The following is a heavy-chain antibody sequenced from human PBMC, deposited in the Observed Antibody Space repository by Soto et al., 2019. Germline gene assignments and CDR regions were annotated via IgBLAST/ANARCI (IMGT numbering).Heavy chain of an antibody. CDR2: INPKSGGK. Sequence: QVQLVQSGAEVKKPGASVKVSCKTSGYIFTDYNMHWVRQAPGQGLEWMGWINPKSGGKSYAQKFQGRVTMTRDTSTNTAYRELSRLRSGDTATYYCARGEFYDSSALLLDDWGQGTLVSVSS. CDR3: ARGEFYDSSALLLDD. J-gene: IGHJ4*02. V-gene: IGHV1-2*02. CDR1: GYIFTDYN. D-gene: IGHD3-22*01.